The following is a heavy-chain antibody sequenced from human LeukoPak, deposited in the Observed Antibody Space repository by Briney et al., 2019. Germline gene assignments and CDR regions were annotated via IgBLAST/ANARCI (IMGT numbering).Heavy chain of an antibody. CDR3: ARDLKGFNL. V-gene: IGHV3-7*04. CDR1: GFYFSAYL. Sequence: GGSLRLSCVASGFYFSAYLMSWVRQAPGKGLEWVANIKQDGSQEFYLDSVKGRFTITRDNGNNSLYLHMSRLRIEDTAVYYCARDLKGFNLWGQGTLVTVSS. CDR2: IKQDGSQE. J-gene: IGHJ5*02.